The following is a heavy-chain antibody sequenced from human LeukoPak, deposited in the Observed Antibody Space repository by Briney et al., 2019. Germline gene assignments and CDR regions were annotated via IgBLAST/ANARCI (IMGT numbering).Heavy chain of an antibody. Sequence: SGGSLRLSCGASGFTFSSYAMSWVRQAPGKGLEWVSAISGGGGSTFYADSVKGRFTISRDNSKKTLYLQITSLRAEDTAVYYCAKFFVPDAVTYTWFDPWGQGTLVTVSS. J-gene: IGHJ5*02. CDR3: AKFFVPDAVTYTWFDP. D-gene: IGHD2-2*01. V-gene: IGHV3-23*01. CDR1: GFTFSSYA. CDR2: ISGGGGST.